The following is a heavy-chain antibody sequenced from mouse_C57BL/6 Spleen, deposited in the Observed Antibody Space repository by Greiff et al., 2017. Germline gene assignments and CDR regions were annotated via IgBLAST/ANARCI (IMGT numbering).Heavy chain of an antibody. CDR1: GYTFTSYW. Sequence: QVQLQQPGAELVRPGSSVKLSCKASGYTFTSYWMDWVKQRPGQGLEWIGNIYPSDSETHYNQKFKDKATLTVDKSSTTAYMQLRSLTSEDASVYYCARLAHVSFAYWGQGTLVTVSA. V-gene: IGHV1-61*01. J-gene: IGHJ3*01. CDR3: ARLAHVSFAY. CDR2: IYPSDSET. D-gene: IGHD6-2*01.